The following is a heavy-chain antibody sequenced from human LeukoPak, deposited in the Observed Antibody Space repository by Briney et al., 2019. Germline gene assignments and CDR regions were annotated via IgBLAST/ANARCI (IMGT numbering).Heavy chain of an antibody. Sequence: SETLSLTCTVSGGSVSSGSYYWRWIRQPPGKGLEWIGYIYYSGSTNYNPSLKSRVTISVDTSKNQFSLKLSSVTAADTAVYYCAAYGEVDYWGQGTLVTVSS. CDR2: IYYSGST. CDR1: GGSVSSGSYY. V-gene: IGHV4-61*01. D-gene: IGHD4-17*01. CDR3: AAYGEVDY. J-gene: IGHJ4*02.